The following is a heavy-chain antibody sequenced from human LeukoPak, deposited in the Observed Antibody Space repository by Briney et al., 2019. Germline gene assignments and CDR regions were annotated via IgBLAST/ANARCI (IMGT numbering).Heavy chain of an antibody. D-gene: IGHD3-22*01. CDR3: ARESTDSSGYTEGFDI. V-gene: IGHV1-2*02. CDR1: GYTFTGYY. CDR2: INPNSGGT. J-gene: IGHJ3*02. Sequence: ASVKVSCKASGYTFTGYYMHWVRQAPGQGLEWMGWINPNSGGTNYAQKFQGRVTMTRDTSISTAYMELSRLRSDDTAVYYCARESTDSSGYTEGFDIWGQGTMVTVSS.